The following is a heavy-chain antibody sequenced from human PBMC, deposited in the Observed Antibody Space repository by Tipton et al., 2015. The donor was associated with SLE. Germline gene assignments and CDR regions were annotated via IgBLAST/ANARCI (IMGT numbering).Heavy chain of an antibody. CDR2: IYYSGST. CDR3: ARPIAAAGMGEDAFDI. Sequence: TLSLTCTVSGGSISSGGYYWSWIRQHPGKGLEWIGYIYYSGSTYYNPSLKSRVTISVDTSKNQFSLKLSSVTAADTAVYYCARPIAAAGMGEDAFDIWGQGTMVTVSS. CDR1: GGSISSGGYY. J-gene: IGHJ3*02. D-gene: IGHD6-13*01. V-gene: IGHV4-31*03.